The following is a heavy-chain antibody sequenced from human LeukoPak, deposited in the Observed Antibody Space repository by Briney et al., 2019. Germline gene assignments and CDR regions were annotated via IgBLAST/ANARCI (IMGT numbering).Heavy chain of an antibody. V-gene: IGHV3-7*01. J-gene: IGHJ6*02. D-gene: IGHD3-10*01. CDR1: EFSVSNYW. CDR2: INQDGSEK. CDR3: AKQGVTLVRGILSYGMDV. Sequence: GGSLRLSCAASEFSVSNYWMTWVRQAPGKALEWVANINQDGSEKYYVDSVKGRFTISRDNAKKSLWLQMNSLRAEDTAVYYCAKQGVTLVRGILSYGMDVWGQGTSVSVSS.